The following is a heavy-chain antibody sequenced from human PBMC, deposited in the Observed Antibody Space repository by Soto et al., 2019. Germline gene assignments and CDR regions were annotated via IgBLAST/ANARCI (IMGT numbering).Heavy chain of an antibody. D-gene: IGHD2-2*01. Sequence: EVQLVESGGGLVKPGGSLRLSCAASGFTFSSYSMNWVRQAPGKGLEWVSSISSSSSYIYYADSVKGRFTISRDNAKNSLYLQMNSLRAEDTAVYYCARDTRYDPRAMRQLTYGDCDYWGQGTLVTVSA. V-gene: IGHV3-21*01. CDR3: ARDTRYDPRAMRQLTYGDCDY. J-gene: IGHJ4*02. CDR1: GFTFSSYS. CDR2: ISSSSSYI.